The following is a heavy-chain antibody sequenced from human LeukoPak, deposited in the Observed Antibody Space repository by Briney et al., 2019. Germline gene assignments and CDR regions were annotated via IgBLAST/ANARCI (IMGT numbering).Heavy chain of an antibody. CDR3: AKGQEWELPSYFDY. CDR1: GFTFDDYG. V-gene: IGHV3-20*04. Sequence: GGSLRLSCAASGFTFDDYGMSWVRQAPGKGLEWVSGINWNGGSTGYADSVRGRFTISRDNAKNSLYLQMNSLRAEDTAVYYCAKGQEWELPSYFDYWGQGTLVTVSS. D-gene: IGHD1-26*01. J-gene: IGHJ4*02. CDR2: INWNGGST.